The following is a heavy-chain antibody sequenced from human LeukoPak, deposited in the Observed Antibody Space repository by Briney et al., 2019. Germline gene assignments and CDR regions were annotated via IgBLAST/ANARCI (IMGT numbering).Heavy chain of an antibody. J-gene: IGHJ5*02. CDR3: ARSGYSYVRNWFDP. D-gene: IGHD5-18*01. CDR2: ISAYNGNT. V-gene: IGHV1-18*04. Sequence: GASVKVSCKASGYTFTGYYMRWVRQAPGQGLEWMGWISAYNGNTNYAQKLQGRVTMTTDTSTSTAYMELRSLRSDDTAVYYCARSGYSYVRNWFDPWGQGTLVTVSS. CDR1: GYTFTGYY.